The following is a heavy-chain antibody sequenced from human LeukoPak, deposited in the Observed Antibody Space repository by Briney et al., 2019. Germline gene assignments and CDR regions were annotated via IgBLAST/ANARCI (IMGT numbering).Heavy chain of an antibody. CDR1: GFTFSSYG. J-gene: IGHJ3*02. V-gene: IGHV3-30*18. CDR2: ISYEGSKK. CDR3: AKDHPEGGTFDI. Sequence: RGSLRLSCAASGFTFSSYGMHSVPQTPAKGLERVAVISYEGSKKYYADSVKGQFTISRDNSKNTLYLQMNSLRAEDTAVYDCAKDHPEGGTFDIWGQGGMVTVSS. D-gene: IGHD2-15*01.